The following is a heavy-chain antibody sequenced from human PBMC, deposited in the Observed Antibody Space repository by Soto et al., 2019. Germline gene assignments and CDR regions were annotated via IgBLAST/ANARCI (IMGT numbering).Heavy chain of an antibody. D-gene: IGHD1-26*01. CDR1: GFSLSNVRMG. Sequence: QVTLKESGPVLVKPTETLTLTCTVSGFSLSNVRMGVSWIRQPPGKALEWLAYIFSNDEKSYSTSLKSKLTISMHTSKSQVVLTMTTMDPVDTATYYCARHVRGVGPRPLDYWGQGTPVTVSS. CDR2: IFSNDEK. CDR3: ARHVRGVGPRPLDY. J-gene: IGHJ4*02. V-gene: IGHV2-26*01.